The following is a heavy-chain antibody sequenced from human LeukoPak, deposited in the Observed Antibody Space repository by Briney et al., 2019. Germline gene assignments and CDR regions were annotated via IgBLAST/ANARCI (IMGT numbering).Heavy chain of an antibody. D-gene: IGHD3-10*01. V-gene: IGHV3-74*03. Sequence: GGSLRLSCAASGFTFSSHWMRWVRQAPGKGLVWVSRINGDGSSTSYADSVKGRFTISRDNAKRTAYLQLNSLSAEDTAVYYCVVNTGSGTYGYFQPWGQGTLVTVSS. CDR1: GFTFSSHW. CDR3: VVNTGSGTYGYFQP. J-gene: IGHJ1*01. CDR2: INGDGSST.